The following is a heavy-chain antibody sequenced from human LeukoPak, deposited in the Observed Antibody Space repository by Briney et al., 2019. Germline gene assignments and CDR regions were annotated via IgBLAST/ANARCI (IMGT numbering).Heavy chain of an antibody. Sequence: SETLSLTCTVSGGSISSYYWSWIRQPPGKGLEWIGYIYYSGSTNYNPSLKSRVTISVDTSKNQLSLKLSSVTAADTAVYYCARDGYYYDSSGYHDAFDIWGQGTMVTVSS. CDR3: ARDGYYYDSSGYHDAFDI. CDR1: GGSISSYY. V-gene: IGHV4-59*01. J-gene: IGHJ3*02. CDR2: IYYSGST. D-gene: IGHD3-22*01.